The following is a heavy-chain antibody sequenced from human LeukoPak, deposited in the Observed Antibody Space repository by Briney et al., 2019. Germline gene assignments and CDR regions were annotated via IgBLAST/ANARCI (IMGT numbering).Heavy chain of an antibody. CDR3: ARTSGGIVVVTADAFDI. CDR2: IIPIFGTT. CDR1: GGTFSSYA. V-gene: IGHV1-69*13. Sequence: ASVKVSCKASGGTFSSYAINWVRQAPGQGLEWMGGIIPIFGTTNYAQKFQGRVTITADESTTTAYMELSSLRSEDTAVYCCARTSGGIVVVTADAFDIWGQGTMVTVSS. D-gene: IGHD2-21*02. J-gene: IGHJ3*02.